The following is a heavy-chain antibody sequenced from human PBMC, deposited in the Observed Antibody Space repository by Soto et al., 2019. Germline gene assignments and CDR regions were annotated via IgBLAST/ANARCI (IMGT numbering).Heavy chain of an antibody. CDR2: IKNKANSYTT. D-gene: IGHD2-15*01. J-gene: IGHJ5*02. CDR3: ARDAKPGGIVVVVAATRNWFDP. CDR1: GFTFSDHY. V-gene: IGHV3-72*01. Sequence: GGSLRLSCAASGFTFSDHYMDWVRQAPGKGLEWVGRIKNKANSYTTEYAASVKGRFTISRDDSKNSLYLQMNSLRAEDTAVYYCARDAKPGGIVVVVAATRNWFDPWGQGTLVTVSS.